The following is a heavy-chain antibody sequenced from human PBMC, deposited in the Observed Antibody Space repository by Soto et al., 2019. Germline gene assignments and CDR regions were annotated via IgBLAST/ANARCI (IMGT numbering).Heavy chain of an antibody. CDR2: INPYGGTT. J-gene: IGHJ3*02. V-gene: IGHV3-49*02. CDR1: GYTFTSYY. D-gene: IGHD2-15*01. CDR3: TRGGVVVAATSLLI. Sequence: SCKASGYTFTSYYMHWVRQAPGQGLEWMGIINPYGGTTEYAASVKGRFTISRDDSKSIAYLQMNSLKTEDTAVYYCTRGGVVVAATSLLIWGQGTMVTVSS.